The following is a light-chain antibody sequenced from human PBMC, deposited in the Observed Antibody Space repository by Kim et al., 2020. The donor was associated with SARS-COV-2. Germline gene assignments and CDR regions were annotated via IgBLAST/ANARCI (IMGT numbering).Light chain of an antibody. CDR1: QSVNSN. V-gene: IGKV3-15*01. CDR2: GAS. J-gene: IGKJ2*01. CDR3: QQYNAWYT. Sequence: LSVSPGETATLSCRASQSVNSNLAWYQHKPGQAPRLLIYGASSRVSGIPARFSGSGSGTQFTLTISSLRSEDFAVYYCQQYNAWYTFGQGTKLEI.